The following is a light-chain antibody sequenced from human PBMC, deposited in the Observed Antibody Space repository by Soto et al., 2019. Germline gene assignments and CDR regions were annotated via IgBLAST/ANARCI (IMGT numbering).Light chain of an antibody. CDR3: NSYTRSGPYVV. Sequence: QSALTQPASVSESPGLSITISCTGTSSDIGFYTYVSWYQQHPGKAPKLIIYDVSNRPSGVSDRFSGSRSGNAASLTISGLQAEDEAHYFCNSYTRSGPYVVFGGGTQLTVL. CDR2: DVS. CDR1: SSDIGFYTY. V-gene: IGLV2-14*01. J-gene: IGLJ2*01.